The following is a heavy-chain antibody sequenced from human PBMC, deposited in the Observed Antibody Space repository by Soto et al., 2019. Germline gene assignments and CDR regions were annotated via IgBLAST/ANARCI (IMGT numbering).Heavy chain of an antibody. CDR2: LSNTGRRT. CDR1: LFPFGANA. CDR3: ATEMGATQGPFDN. V-gene: IGHV3-23*01. D-gene: IGHD1-26*01. J-gene: IGHJ4*02. Sequence: GGSLRLSCVGSLFPFGANAMSWVRQAPGKGLEWVSGLSNTGRRTSYADSVKGRFNISRDNSENTVYLQMNSLRVEDTAVYYCATEMGATQGPFDNWGQGTLVTVSS.